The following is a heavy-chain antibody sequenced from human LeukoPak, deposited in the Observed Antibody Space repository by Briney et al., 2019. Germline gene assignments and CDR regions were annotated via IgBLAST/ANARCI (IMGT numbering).Heavy chain of an antibody. CDR3: ARVGRSGWYGDYYYMDV. Sequence: PSETLSLTCTVSGGSISSYYWSWIRQPPGKGLEWIGYIHYSGSTNYNPSLKSRVTISVDTSKNHFSLKLSSVTAADTAVYFCARVGRSGWYGDYYYMDVWGKGTTVTVSS. D-gene: IGHD6-19*01. J-gene: IGHJ6*03. CDR1: GGSISSYY. V-gene: IGHV4-59*08. CDR2: IHYSGST.